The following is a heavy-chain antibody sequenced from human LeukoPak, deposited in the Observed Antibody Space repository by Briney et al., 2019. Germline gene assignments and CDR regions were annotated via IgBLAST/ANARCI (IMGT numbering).Heavy chain of an antibody. CDR2: ITPNADRT. D-gene: IGHD3-22*01. CDR3: AIMHGYYDGSGYWVQ. CDR1: GFTFGSYG. V-gene: IGHV3-23*01. Sequence: GSLRLSCAASGFTFGSYGMSWVRQAPGKGLEWVSFITPNADRTSYADSVEGRFTTSRDNPRSTLYMQMNSLRDEDTAVYYCAIMHGYYDGSGYWVQWGQGTLVTVSS. J-gene: IGHJ1*01.